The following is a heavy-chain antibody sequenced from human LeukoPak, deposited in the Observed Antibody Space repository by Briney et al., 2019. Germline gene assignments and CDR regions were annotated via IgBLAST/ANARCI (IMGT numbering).Heavy chain of an antibody. CDR2: IYTSGST. J-gene: IGHJ5*02. D-gene: IGHD3-10*01. V-gene: IGHV4-4*07. Sequence: PSQTLSLTCTVSGGSISSYYWSWLRQPAGKGLEWIGRIYTSGSTNYNPSLKSRVTISVDTSKSQFSLKLSSVTAADTAVYFCARSPHIWFAERGWFDPWGQGTLVTVSS. CDR1: GGSISSYY. CDR3: ARSPHIWFAERGWFDP.